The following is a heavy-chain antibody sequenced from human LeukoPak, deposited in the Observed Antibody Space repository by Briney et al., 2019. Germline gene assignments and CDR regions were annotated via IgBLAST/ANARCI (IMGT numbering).Heavy chain of an antibody. D-gene: IGHD1-26*01. CDR3: ARVRGGSYQIHAFDI. J-gene: IGHJ3*02. V-gene: IGHV4-30-2*01. CDR2: IYHSGST. Sequence: SEALSLTCTVSGGSISSGGYYWSWIRQPPGKGLEWIGYIYHSGSTYYNPSLKSRVTISVDRSKNQFSLKLSSVTAEDTAVYYCARVRGGSYQIHAFDIWGQGTMVTVSS. CDR1: GGSISSGGYY.